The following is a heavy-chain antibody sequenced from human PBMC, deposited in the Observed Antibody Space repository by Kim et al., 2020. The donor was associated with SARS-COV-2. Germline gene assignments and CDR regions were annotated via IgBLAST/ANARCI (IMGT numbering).Heavy chain of an antibody. CDR3: AREDSSGSPVRKYYFDY. D-gene: IGHD6-19*01. Sequence: VKSRITINPDTSKNQFSLQLNSVTPEDTAVYYCAREDSSGSPVRKYYFDYWGQGTLVTVSS. V-gene: IGHV6-1*01. J-gene: IGHJ4*02.